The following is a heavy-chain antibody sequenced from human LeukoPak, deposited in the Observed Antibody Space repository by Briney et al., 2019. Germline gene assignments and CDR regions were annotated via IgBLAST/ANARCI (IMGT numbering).Heavy chain of an antibody. Sequence: PGGSLRLSCTASGFTFNDYAMHWVRQAPGRGLEWVSGVSWNSGDIGYADSVKGRFTISRDNAKNSLYLQMNSLRAEDTAVYYCAVAGLSYWYFDLWGRGTLVTVSS. D-gene: IGHD6-19*01. V-gene: IGHV3-9*01. CDR1: GFTFNDYA. J-gene: IGHJ2*01. CDR3: AVAGLSYWYFDL. CDR2: VSWNSGDI.